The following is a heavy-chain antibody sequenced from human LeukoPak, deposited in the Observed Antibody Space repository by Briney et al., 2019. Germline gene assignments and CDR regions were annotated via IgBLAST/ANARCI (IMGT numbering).Heavy chain of an antibody. D-gene: IGHD3-10*01. V-gene: IGHV3-30-3*01. Sequence: GGSLSLSCSASGFIFSSYSMQWVRQATVMGLDWVAIISYDGSSTYYADSVKGRFTISRDSSQNTLYLQMNSLRSDDTAVYYCARTYYGSGSYSWFDPWGQGTLVSVSS. CDR3: ARTYYGSGSYSWFDP. CDR1: GFIFSSYS. J-gene: IGHJ5*02. CDR2: ISYDGSST.